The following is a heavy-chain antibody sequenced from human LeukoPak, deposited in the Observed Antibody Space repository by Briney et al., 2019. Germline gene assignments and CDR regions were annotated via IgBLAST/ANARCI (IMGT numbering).Heavy chain of an antibody. CDR2: IRGSGGNT. CDR3: AKNYYDSSGYGFDF. CDR1: GFTFSSYE. V-gene: IGHV3-23*01. D-gene: IGHD3-22*01. J-gene: IGHJ4*02. Sequence: GGSLRLSCAASGFTFSSYEMNWVRQAPGKGLEWVSAIRGSGGNTYYADSVKGRFTISRGNSKNTLYLQMSSLRAEDTAVYYCAKNYYDSSGYGFDFWGQGTLVTVSS.